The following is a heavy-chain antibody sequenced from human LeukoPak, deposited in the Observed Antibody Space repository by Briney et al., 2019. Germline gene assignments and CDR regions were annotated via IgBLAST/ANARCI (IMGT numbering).Heavy chain of an antibody. CDR1: GYSISRGYY. CDR2: VYQSGIT. J-gene: IGHJ4*02. D-gene: IGHD4-11*01. Sequence: SKTLSLTCAVSGYSISRGYYWGWIWQPPGKGLEWIGNVYQSGITYYNASLKSRVTISVDTSKNQFSLKLNSVTAADTAVYYCARRYSNSYFDYWGQGTLVTVSS. CDR3: ARRYSNSYFDY. V-gene: IGHV4-38-2*01.